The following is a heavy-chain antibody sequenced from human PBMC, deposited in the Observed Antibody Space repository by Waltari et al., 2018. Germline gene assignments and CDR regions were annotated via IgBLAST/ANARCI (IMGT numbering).Heavy chain of an antibody. CDR2: ITHSGST. V-gene: IGHV4-34*01. J-gene: IGHJ4*02. CDR1: GGSFNFYY. D-gene: IGHD2-21*01. CDR3: ARRGYCGIDCYSNYFDF. Sequence: QVLLQQWGAGLLKPSETLSLTCAVYGGSFNFYYWPWFRQPPGEGLEWIGEITHSGSTNYNPSLKSRVSISVDTPNNQFSLKLTSVTAADTAAYYCARRGYCGIDCYSNYFDFWGQGTLVTVSS.